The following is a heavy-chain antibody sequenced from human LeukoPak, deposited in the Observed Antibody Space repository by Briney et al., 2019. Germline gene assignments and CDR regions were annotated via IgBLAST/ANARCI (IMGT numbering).Heavy chain of an antibody. CDR1: GGSISSSNW. CDR3: ASMTTVTSFDY. Sequence: SETLSLTCAVSGGSISSSNWWSWVRQPPGKGLEWIGEIYHSGSTNYNPSLKSRVTISVDTSKNQFSLKLSSVTAADTAVYYCASMTTVTSFDYWGQGTLVTVSS. J-gene: IGHJ4*02. D-gene: IGHD4-17*01. CDR2: IYHSGST. V-gene: IGHV4-4*02.